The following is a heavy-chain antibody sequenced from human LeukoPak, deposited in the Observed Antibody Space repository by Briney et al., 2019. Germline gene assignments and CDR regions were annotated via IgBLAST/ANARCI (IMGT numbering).Heavy chain of an antibody. CDR1: GYTFTTYY. J-gene: IGHJ5*02. CDR3: TRTLGAVADSRYWFDP. V-gene: IGHV1-46*01. Sequence: GASVKVSCKASGYTFTTYYMHWVRQAPGQGLEWMGVVNPSGGGTSYSQMFQGRLTMTRDMFTSTVYMELSSLRSEDTAVYYCTRTLGAVADSRYWFDPWGQGTLVTVSS. CDR2: VNPSGGGT. D-gene: IGHD3-16*01.